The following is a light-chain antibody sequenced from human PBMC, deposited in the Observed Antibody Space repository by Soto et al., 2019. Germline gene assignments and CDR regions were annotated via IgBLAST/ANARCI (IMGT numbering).Light chain of an antibody. Sequence: QSVLTQPPSASGTPGQRIIVSCSGTNTDVGAYDYVSWYQQHPGKAPKLILYDVINRPSGVSDRFSGSKSGNTASLTISGLQAEDEAEYFCSSYSTISNLVFGTGTKLTVL. V-gene: IGLV2-14*03. CDR1: NTDVGAYDY. CDR3: SSYSTISNLV. J-gene: IGLJ1*01. CDR2: DVI.